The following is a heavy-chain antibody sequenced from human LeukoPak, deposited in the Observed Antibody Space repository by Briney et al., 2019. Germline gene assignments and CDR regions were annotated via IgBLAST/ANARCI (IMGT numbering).Heavy chain of an antibody. CDR1: GYTFTSYD. CDR3: ARGPRGIAARRTMDV. J-gene: IGHJ6*03. Sequence: SVKVSRKASGYTFTSYDINWVRQATGQGLEWMGWMNPNSGNTGYAQKFQGRVTITADESTSTAYMELSSLRSEDTAVYYCARGPRGIAARRTMDVWGKGTTVTVSS. CDR2: MNPNSGNT. V-gene: IGHV1-8*03. D-gene: IGHD6-6*01.